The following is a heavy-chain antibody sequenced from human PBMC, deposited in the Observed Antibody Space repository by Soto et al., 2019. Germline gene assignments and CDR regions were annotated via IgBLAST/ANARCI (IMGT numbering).Heavy chain of an antibody. V-gene: IGHV3-30-3*01. CDR3: ARGGAVIFYCISTSCLNNWFDP. D-gene: IGHD2-2*01. CDR2: ISYDGSNK. Sequence: PGGSLRLSCAASGFTFSSYAMHWVRQAPGKGLEWVAVISYDGSNKYYADSVKGRFTISRDNSKNTLYLQMNSLRAEDTAVYYCARGGAVIFYCISTSCLNNWFDPWGQGTLVTVSS. J-gene: IGHJ5*02. CDR1: GFTFSSYA.